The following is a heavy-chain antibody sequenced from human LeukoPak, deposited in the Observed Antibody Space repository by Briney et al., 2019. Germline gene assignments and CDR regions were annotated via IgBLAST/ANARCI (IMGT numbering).Heavy chain of an antibody. D-gene: IGHD2-2*02. V-gene: IGHV4-34*01. J-gene: IGHJ3*02. CDR3: ARPGQYCSSTSCYTGAFDI. CDR2: INHSGST. Sequence: SETLSLTCAVYGGSFSGYYWSWIRQPPGKGLEWIGEINHSGSTNYNPSLKSRVTISVDTSKNQFSLKLSSVTAADTAVYYCARPGQYCSSTSCYTGAFDIWGQGTMVTVSS. CDR1: GGSFSGYY.